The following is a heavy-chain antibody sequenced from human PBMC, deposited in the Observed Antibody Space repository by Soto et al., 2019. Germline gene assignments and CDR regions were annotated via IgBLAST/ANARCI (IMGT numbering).Heavy chain of an antibody. CDR1: EGTLRGPR. D-gene: IGHD2-21*02. Sequence: PGLSQRFCWAAAEGTLRGPRGHWIRQASGKGLEWVGRIRSKADSYATAYAASVKGRFTISRDDSKNTAYLQMNSLKTEDTAVYYCTSQYCGGDCSRVDPWGQGTLVTVSS. J-gene: IGHJ5*02. V-gene: IGHV3-73*01. CDR3: TSQYCGGDCSRVDP. CDR2: IRSKADSYAT.